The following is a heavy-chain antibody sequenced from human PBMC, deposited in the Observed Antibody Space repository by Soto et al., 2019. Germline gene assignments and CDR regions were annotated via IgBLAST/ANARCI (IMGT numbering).Heavy chain of an antibody. V-gene: IGHV1-2*04. CDR2: INPNSGGT. CDR1: GYTFTGYY. CDR3: AREIRYGDYVDYYYGMDV. Sequence: ASVKVSCKASGYTFTGYYMHWVRQAPGQGLEWMGWINPNSGGTNYAQKFQGWVTVTRDTSISTAYMELRRLRSDDTAVYYCAREIRYGDYVDYYYGMDVWGQGTTVTVSS. J-gene: IGHJ6*02. D-gene: IGHD4-17*01.